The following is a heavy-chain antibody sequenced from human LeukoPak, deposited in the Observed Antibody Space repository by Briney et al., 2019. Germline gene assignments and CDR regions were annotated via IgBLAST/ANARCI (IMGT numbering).Heavy chain of an antibody. J-gene: IGHJ6*03. D-gene: IGHD3-10*01. CDR3: ARVGAYFYYMDA. CDR1: DHSISEDYY. V-gene: IGHV4-38-2*02. CDR2: ISNGGRT. Sequence: SETLSLTCSVPDHSISEDYYWGWIRQPPGKGLEWMALISNGGRTYYNPSLKSRVTISLHTSNNQFSQKLRSVTATDTAVYYCARVGAYFYYMDAWGRGTTVTVSS.